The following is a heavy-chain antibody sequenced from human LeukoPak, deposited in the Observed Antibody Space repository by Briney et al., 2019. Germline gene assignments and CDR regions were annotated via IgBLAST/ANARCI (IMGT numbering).Heavy chain of an antibody. D-gene: IGHD1-26*01. Sequence: GGSLRLSCAASGFTVSSNYMSWVRQAPGKGLEWVSVIYSGGSAYYADSVKGRFTISRDNSKNTLYLQMNSLRAEDTAVYYCARTLYSGSYYFDYWGQGTLVTVSS. J-gene: IGHJ4*02. CDR2: IYSGGSA. V-gene: IGHV3-53*01. CDR1: GFTVSSNY. CDR3: ARTLYSGSYYFDY.